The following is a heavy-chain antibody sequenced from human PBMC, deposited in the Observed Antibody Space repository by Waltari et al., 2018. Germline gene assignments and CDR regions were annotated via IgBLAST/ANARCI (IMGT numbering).Heavy chain of an antibody. CDR3: ARGVGREHYYYYYYMDV. CDR2: IIPILGIA. D-gene: IGHD1-26*01. Sequence: QVQLVQSGAEVNKPGSSGKVSCKASGGTVSRYAISWLRPAPGQGLEWMGWIIPILGIANYAQKFQGRVTITADKSTSTAYMELSSLRSEDTAVYYCARGVGREHYYYYYYMDVWGKGTTVTVSS. J-gene: IGHJ6*03. CDR1: GGTVSRYA. V-gene: IGHV1-69*10.